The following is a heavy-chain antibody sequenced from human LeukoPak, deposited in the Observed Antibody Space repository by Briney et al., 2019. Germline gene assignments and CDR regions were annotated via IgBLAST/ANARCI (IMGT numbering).Heavy chain of an antibody. J-gene: IGHJ6*04. CDR2: ISSNGGST. V-gene: IGHV3-64*04. CDR3: ARVTDLGMDV. CDR1: GFTFSSYA. D-gene: IGHD7-27*01. Sequence: PGGSLRLSCSASGFTFSSYAMHWVRQAPGKGLEYVSAISSNGGSTYYADSVKGRFTISRDNSKNTLYLQMNSLRAEDTAVYYCARVTDLGMDVWGKGTTVTVSS.